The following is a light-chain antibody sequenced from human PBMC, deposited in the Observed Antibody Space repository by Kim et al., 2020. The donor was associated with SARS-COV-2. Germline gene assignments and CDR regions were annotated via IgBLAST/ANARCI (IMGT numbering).Light chain of an antibody. CDR1: SIDVGGCNY. Sequence: SAVSCTGTSIDVGGCNYVSWYQQHPGKAPKLGIDDVSRRPSGVSNRFSGSESGNTASLTISGLQAEDGADYYCSSYTSSSTLVFGGGTQLTVL. J-gene: IGLJ3*02. CDR3: SSYTSSSTLV. CDR2: DVS. V-gene: IGLV2-14*04.